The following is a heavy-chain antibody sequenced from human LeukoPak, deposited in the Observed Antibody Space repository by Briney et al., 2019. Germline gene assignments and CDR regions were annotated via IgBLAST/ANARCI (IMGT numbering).Heavy chain of an antibody. J-gene: IGHJ3*02. CDR3: ARLHMEAAVGGAFDI. CDR2: IYSGGST. V-gene: IGHV3-66*04. Sequence: QPGGSLRLSCAASGFTVSSNYMSWVRQAPGKGLERVSVIYSGGSTYYADSVKGRFTISRDNSKNTLYLQMNSLRAEDTAVYYCARLHMEAAVGGAFDIGGQGKRAPVSS. CDR1: GFTVSSNY. D-gene: IGHD1-26*01.